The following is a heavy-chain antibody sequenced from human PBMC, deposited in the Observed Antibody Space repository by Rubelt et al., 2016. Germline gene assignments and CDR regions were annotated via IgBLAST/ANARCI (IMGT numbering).Heavy chain of an antibody. D-gene: IGHD3-16*02. J-gene: IGHJ4*02. CDR3: ARQGLRLGELSLYREIDY. CDR1: GGSISSSFY. V-gene: IGHV4-39*01. Sequence: QLQLQESGPGLVKPSETLSLTCTVSGGSISSSFYWGWIRQPPGKGLEWIGSIHDGGNTYYNPSLKSRLTMSVNTAKNQFSLKLSSVTAAETAVYYCARQGLRLGELSLYREIDYWGQGTLVTVSS. CDR2: IHDGGNT.